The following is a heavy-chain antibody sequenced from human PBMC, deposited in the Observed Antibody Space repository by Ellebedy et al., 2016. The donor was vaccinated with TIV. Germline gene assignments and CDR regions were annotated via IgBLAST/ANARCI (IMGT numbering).Heavy chain of an antibody. Sequence: ASVKVSXXASDYTFTSSGISWVRQAPGQGLEWMGWISGYNENTNYAQKFQGRVTMTTDSSTTTAYMELRSLRSDDTAAYFCATLGGDYGGKTYFDLWGQGTLVIVSS. CDR2: ISGYNENT. D-gene: IGHD4-23*01. CDR1: DYTFTSSG. V-gene: IGHV1-18*01. CDR3: ATLGGDYGGKTYFDL. J-gene: IGHJ4*02.